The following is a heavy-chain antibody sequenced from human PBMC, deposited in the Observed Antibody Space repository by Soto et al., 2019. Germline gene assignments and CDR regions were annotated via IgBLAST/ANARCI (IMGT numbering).Heavy chain of an antibody. CDR3: AKGGALNGYYDVDV. CDR1: GFSFSSYS. V-gene: IGHV3-48*01. D-gene: IGHD1-1*01. Sequence: SGGSLRLSSAASGFSFSSYSMNWVRQAPGKGLEWVSYISSSSNTIYYADSVKGRFTISRDNSKNTVYLQMNSLRADDTAVFYCAKGGALNGYYDVDVWGKGTTVTVSS. CDR2: ISSSSNTI. J-gene: IGHJ6*03.